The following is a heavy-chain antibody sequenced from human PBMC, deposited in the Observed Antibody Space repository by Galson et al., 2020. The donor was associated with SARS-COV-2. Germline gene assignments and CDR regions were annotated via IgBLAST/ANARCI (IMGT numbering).Heavy chain of an antibody. V-gene: IGHV1-69*13. CDR2: IIPIFGTA. D-gene: IGHD6-19*01. CDR1: GGTFSSYA. Sequence: SVKVSCKASGGTFSSYAISCVRQAPGQGLEWMGGIIPIFGTANYAQKFQGRVTITADESTSTAYMELSSLRSEDTAVYYCARGGGEQWLVLGGLGYYGMDVWGQGTTVTVSS. CDR3: ARGGGEQWLVLGGLGYYGMDV. J-gene: IGHJ6*02.